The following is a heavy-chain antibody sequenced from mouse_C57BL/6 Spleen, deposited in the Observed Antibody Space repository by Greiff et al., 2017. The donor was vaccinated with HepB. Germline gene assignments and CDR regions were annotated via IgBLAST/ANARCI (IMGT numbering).Heavy chain of an antibody. CDR2: ISSGSSTI. J-gene: IGHJ3*01. CDR1: GFTFSDYG. V-gene: IGHV5-17*01. Sequence: EVMLVESGGGLVKPGGSLKLSCAASGFTFSDYGMHWVRQAPEKGLEWVAYISSGSSTIYYADTVKGRFTISRDNAKNTLFLQMTSLRSEDTAMYYCARTWFVYWGQGTLVTVSA. CDR3: ARTWFVY.